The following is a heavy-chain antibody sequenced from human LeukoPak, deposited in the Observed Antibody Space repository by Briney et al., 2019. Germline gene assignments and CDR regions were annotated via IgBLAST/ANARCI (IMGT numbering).Heavy chain of an antibody. CDR3: AREVDYVWGSYRSYYFDY. D-gene: IGHD3-16*02. CDR1: GFTFSSYG. Sequence: PGGSLRLSCAASGFTFSSYGMHWVRQAPGKGLEWVAVIWYDGSNKYYADSVKGRFTISRDNSKNTLYLQMNSLKTEDTAVYYCAREVDYVWGSYRSYYFDYWGQGTLVTVSS. CDR2: IWYDGSNK. J-gene: IGHJ4*02. V-gene: IGHV3-33*01.